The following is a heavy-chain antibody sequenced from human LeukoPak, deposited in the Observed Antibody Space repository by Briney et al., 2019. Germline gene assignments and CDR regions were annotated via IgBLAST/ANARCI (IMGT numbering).Heavy chain of an antibody. V-gene: IGHV1-2*06. CDR1: GYTFTGYY. Sequence: GASVKVSCKASGYTFTGYYMHWVRQAPGQGLEWMGRINPNSGGTNYAQKFQGRVTMTRDTSISTAYMELSRLRSDDTAVYYCARRYCSGGSCYLFDYWGQGTLVTVSS. CDR2: INPNSGGT. CDR3: ARRYCSGGSCYLFDY. D-gene: IGHD2-15*01. J-gene: IGHJ4*02.